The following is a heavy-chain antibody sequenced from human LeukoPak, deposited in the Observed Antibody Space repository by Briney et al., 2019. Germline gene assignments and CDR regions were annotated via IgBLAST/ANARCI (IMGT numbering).Heavy chain of an antibody. CDR1: GGTFSSYA. CDR3: ARDFYGSGRHPDY. Sequence: SVKVSCKASGGTFSSYAISWVRQAPGQGLEWMGGIIPIFGTASYAQKFQGRVTMTRDMSTSTVYMELSSLRSEDTAVYYCARDFYGSGRHPDYWGQGTLVTVSS. D-gene: IGHD3-10*01. V-gene: IGHV1-69*05. J-gene: IGHJ4*02. CDR2: IIPIFGTA.